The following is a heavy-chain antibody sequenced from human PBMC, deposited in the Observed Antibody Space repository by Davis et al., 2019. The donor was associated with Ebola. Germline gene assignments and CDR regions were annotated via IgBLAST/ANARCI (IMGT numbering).Heavy chain of an antibody. Sequence: PGGSLRLSCTASGFSFGTYWMHWVRQVPGKGLVWVARINSGGGGTREADSVKGRFTIFRDNARKTLFLQMTTLRVEDTSIYYCVRGTVVVPDRHPDLPPNYHYNGLDLWGRGTTVIVSS. J-gene: IGHJ6*02. CDR2: INSGGGGT. V-gene: IGHV3-74*01. D-gene: IGHD2-15*01. CDR1: GFSFGTYW. CDR3: VRGTVVVPDRHPDLPPNYHYNGLDL.